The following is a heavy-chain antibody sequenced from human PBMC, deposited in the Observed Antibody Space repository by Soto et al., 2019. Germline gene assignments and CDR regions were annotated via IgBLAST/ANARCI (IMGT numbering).Heavy chain of an antibody. Sequence: GSLRLSCAASVFTFRSYAMSWVRQAPGKGLEWVSAISGSGGSTYYADSVKGRFTISRDNSKSTLYLQMNSLRAEDTAVYYCATGGPTEDIVVVPAAISPFDYWGQGTLVTVSS. V-gene: IGHV3-23*01. D-gene: IGHD2-2*01. CDR3: ATGGPTEDIVVVPAAISPFDY. J-gene: IGHJ4*02. CDR2: ISGSGGST. CDR1: VFTFRSYA.